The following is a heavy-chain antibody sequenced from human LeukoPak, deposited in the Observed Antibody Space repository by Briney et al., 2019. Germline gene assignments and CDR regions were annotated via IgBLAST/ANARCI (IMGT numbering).Heavy chain of an antibody. Sequence: GGSLRLSCAASGFTFDDYAMHWVRQAPGKGLEWVSGISWNSGSIGYADSVKGRFTISRDNAKNSLYLQMNSLRAEDTALYYCAKGYDFWSGYYTGIDYWGQGTLVTVSS. V-gene: IGHV3-9*01. CDR2: ISWNSGSI. J-gene: IGHJ4*02. CDR1: GFTFDDYA. CDR3: AKGYDFWSGYYTGIDY. D-gene: IGHD3-3*01.